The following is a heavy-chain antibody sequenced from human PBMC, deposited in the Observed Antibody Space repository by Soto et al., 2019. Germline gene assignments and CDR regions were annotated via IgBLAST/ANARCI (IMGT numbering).Heavy chain of an antibody. CDR1: GFPFSNYA. D-gene: IGHD3-10*01. V-gene: IGHV3-23*01. CDR3: AKKYYGSRESMDV. J-gene: IGHJ6*03. Sequence: GGSLRLSCAASGFPFSNYALKWVRQAPGKGLEWVSTIGGSGENTYYADSVKGRFTISRDNSKNTLYLQMNSLRAEDMALYYCAKKYYGSRESMDVSAKGTTVTVSS. CDR2: IGGSGENT.